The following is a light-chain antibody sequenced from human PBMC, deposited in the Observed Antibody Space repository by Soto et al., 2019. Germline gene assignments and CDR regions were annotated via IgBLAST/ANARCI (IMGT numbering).Light chain of an antibody. CDR3: QQYSHLIT. J-gene: IGKJ5*01. V-gene: IGKV1-33*01. CDR2: DAS. CDR1: QDISSY. Sequence: DIQMTQSPSSLSASVGDRVTITCQASQDISSYLNWCQQKLGKAPKLLIYDASNLETGVPSRFSGSGSGTDFTFTISSLQPEDIATYYCQQYSHLITFGQGTRLEIK.